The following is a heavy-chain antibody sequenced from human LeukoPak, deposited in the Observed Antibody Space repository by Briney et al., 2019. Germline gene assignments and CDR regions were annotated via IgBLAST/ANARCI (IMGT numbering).Heavy chain of an antibody. Sequence: ASVKVSCKASGYTFTSYYMHWVRQAPGQGLEWMGIINPSGGSTSYAQKFQGRVTMTRDTSTSTVYMELRSLRSEDTAVYYCARDRRNYGDYGSAFDIWGQGTMATVSS. CDR3: ARDRRNYGDYGSAFDI. J-gene: IGHJ3*02. V-gene: IGHV1-46*01. CDR1: GYTFTSYY. CDR2: INPSGGST. D-gene: IGHD4-17*01.